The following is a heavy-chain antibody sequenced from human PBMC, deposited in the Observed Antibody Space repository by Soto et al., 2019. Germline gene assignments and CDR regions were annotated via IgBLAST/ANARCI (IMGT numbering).Heavy chain of an antibody. CDR2: VSSSSSAI. CDR3: ARGTEDSSGSKFDY. Sequence: EVQLVEAGGGLVQPGGSLRLSCAASGFTFSRYSMNWVRQAPGKGLKWVSYVSSSSSAIYYADSVKGQFTISRANARTSLYLQMNCLRDEDTGVYYCARGTEDSSGSKFDYWGQGTLVTGSS. J-gene: IGHJ4*02. V-gene: IGHV3-48*02. D-gene: IGHD3-22*01. CDR1: GFTFSRYS.